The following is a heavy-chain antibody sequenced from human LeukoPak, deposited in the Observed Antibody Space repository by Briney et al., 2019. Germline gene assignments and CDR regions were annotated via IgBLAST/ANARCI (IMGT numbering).Heavy chain of an antibody. Sequence: PGRSLRLSCAASGFTFSSYAMHWVRQAPGKGLEWVAVISYDGSNKYYADSVKGRFTISRDNSKNTLYLQMNSLRAEDTAVYYCARGSMWLAQYYFDYWGQGTLVTVSS. CDR3: ARGSMWLAQYYFDY. CDR2: ISYDGSNK. CDR1: GFTFSSYA. D-gene: IGHD6-19*01. J-gene: IGHJ4*02. V-gene: IGHV3-30-3*01.